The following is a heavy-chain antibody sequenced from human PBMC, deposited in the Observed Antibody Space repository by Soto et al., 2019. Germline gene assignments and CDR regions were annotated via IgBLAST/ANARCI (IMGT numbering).Heavy chain of an antibody. J-gene: IGHJ4*02. D-gene: IGHD4-17*01. CDR1: GYTDTTYG. CDR2: ISPYNGKT. Sequence: QVQLVQSGAEVKKPGASVKVSCKASGYTDTTYGFNWVRQAPGHGLEWMGWISPYNGKTKFAQKVQGRVTLTTDTSTSTAYMELRSLRSDDTAVYYCARRYGDPSSAAGFDCWGQGTLVTVSS. CDR3: ARRYGDPSSAAGFDC. V-gene: IGHV1-18*01.